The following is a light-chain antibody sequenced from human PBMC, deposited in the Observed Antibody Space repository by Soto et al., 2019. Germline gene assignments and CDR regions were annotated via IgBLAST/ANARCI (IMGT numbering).Light chain of an antibody. CDR3: GSYTSTDTPFV. V-gene: IGLV2-14*01. Sequence: QSALAQPSSVSGSPGQSITISCTGTSTDVGGYNCVSWYQHHPGKGPKLIIYEVNNRPSGVSDRFSGSRSGNKASLTISNLEAEDESDYYCGSYTSTDTPFVFGTGTKVTV. J-gene: IGLJ1*01. CDR2: EVN. CDR1: STDVGGYNC.